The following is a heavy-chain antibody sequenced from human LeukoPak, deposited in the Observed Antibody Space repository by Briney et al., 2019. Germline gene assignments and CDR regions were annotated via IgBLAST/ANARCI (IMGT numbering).Heavy chain of an antibody. D-gene: IGHD3-22*01. CDR1: GGSISSYY. CDR2: IYYSGST. V-gene: IGHV4-59*12. Sequence: PSETLSLTCTVSGGSISSYYWSWIRQPPGKGLEWIGYIYYSGSTNYNPSLKSRVTISVDTSKNQFSLKLSSVTAADTAVYYCARVRYDSSGYYYFDYWGQGTLVTVFS. J-gene: IGHJ4*02. CDR3: ARVRYDSSGYYYFDY.